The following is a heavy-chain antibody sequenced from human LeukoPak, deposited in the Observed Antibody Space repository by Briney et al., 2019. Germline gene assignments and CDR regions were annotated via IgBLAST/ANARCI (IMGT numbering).Heavy chain of an antibody. CDR2: ISGDGDTT. V-gene: IGHV3-23*01. Sequence: GGSLRLSCGASGFTFSTHAMAWVRRAPGKGPDWVSAISGDGDTTYYADSVKGRFTISRDNSKNTVYLQMNSLRAEDTAVYYCANQSPGWGEGTLVTVSS. J-gene: IGHJ4*02. CDR1: GFTFSTHA. CDR3: ANQSPG.